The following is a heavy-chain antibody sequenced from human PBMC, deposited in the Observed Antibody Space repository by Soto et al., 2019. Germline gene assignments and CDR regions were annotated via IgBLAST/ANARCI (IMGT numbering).Heavy chain of an antibody. CDR1: GGSISSSSYY. V-gene: IGHV4-39*01. Sequence: SETLSLTCTVSGGSISSSSYYWGWIRQPPGKGLEWIGSIYYSGSTYYNPSLKSRVTISVDTSKNQFSLKLSSVTAADTAVYYCARQHSGYDHPGYYFDYWGQGTLVTVSS. CDR2: IYYSGST. J-gene: IGHJ4*02. CDR3: ARQHSGYDHPGYYFDY. D-gene: IGHD5-12*01.